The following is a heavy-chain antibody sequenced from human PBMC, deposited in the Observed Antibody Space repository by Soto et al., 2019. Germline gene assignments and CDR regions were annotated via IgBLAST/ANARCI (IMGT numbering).Heavy chain of an antibody. CDR3: ARLEGLATISYYFDF. Sequence: SETLSLTCIVSGGSVSSSNYYWGWVRQSPGKGLEWIGSIYYSGNTYYNPSLESRVTISVDKSNNEFSLKVISVTAADTAVYYCARLEGLATISYYFDFWGQGSLVTVSS. CDR1: GGSVSSSNYY. CDR2: IYYSGNT. D-gene: IGHD3-9*01. J-gene: IGHJ4*02. V-gene: IGHV4-39*01.